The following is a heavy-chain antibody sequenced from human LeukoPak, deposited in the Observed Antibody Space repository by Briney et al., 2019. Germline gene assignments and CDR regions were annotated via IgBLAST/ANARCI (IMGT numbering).Heavy chain of an antibody. CDR1: GGTFSSYA. CDR2: IIPIFGTA. V-gene: IGHV1-69*13. D-gene: IGHD6-13*01. J-gene: IGHJ5*02. Sequence: SVKVSCKASGGTFSSYAISWVRQAPGQGLEWMGGIIPIFGTANYAQKFQGRVTITADESTRTAYMELSSLRSEDTAVYYCASPGDSSSWNQNWFDPWGQGTLVTVSS. CDR3: ASPGDSSSWNQNWFDP.